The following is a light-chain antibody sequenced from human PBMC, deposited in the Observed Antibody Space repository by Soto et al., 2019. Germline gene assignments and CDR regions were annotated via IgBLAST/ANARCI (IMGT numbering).Light chain of an antibody. CDR3: QQYATHAPST. CDR2: DAS. V-gene: IGKV1-5*01. J-gene: IGKJ1*01. CDR1: QSIGTW. Sequence: EIGLTQSPSTLSASLGDRITITWRASQSIGTWLAWYQHRPGEGPKLLVHDASSLESGVPSRFSGSGCETEFSLTISSLESGDSGTYHCQQYATHAPSTFGQGTKVDIK.